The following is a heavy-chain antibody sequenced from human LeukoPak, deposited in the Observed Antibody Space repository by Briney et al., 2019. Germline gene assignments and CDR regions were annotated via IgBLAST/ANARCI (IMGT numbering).Heavy chain of an antibody. Sequence: HSGGSLRLSCAASGFNFNNYVMSWVRQAPGKGLEWVSVLFVGGASTLYADSVKGRFTISGDTPKNTLYLQMNGLRAEDTAVYFCAKECDYSPGHKFDLWGQGTLVTVSS. J-gene: IGHJ4*02. CDR1: GFNFNNYV. D-gene: IGHD4-11*01. CDR2: LFVGGAST. CDR3: AKECDYSPGHKFDL. V-gene: IGHV3-23*01.